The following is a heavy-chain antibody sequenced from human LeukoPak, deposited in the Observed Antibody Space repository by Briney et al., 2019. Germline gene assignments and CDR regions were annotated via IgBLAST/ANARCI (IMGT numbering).Heavy chain of an antibody. J-gene: IGHJ4*02. CDR2: IYYSGST. V-gene: IGHV4-59*02. Sequence: SETLSLTCTVSGGSVSNYFWNWIRQPPGKGLEWIGYIYYSGSTNYNPSLKSRVTISVATSKNQFSLKLSSVTAADTAVYYCARGARGYSSSWPADYWGQGTLVTVSS. CDR3: ARGARGYSSSWPADY. CDR1: GGSVSNYF. D-gene: IGHD6-13*01.